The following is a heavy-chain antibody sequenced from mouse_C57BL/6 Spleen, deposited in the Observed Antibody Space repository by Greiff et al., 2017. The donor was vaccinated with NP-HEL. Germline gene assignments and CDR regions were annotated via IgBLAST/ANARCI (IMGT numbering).Heavy chain of an antibody. CDR1: GYTFTSYW. J-gene: IGHJ3*01. Sequence: QVQLKQPGAELVRPGSSVKLSCKASGYTFTSYWMDWVKQRPGQGLEWIGNIYPSDSETHYNQKFKDKATLTVDKSSSTAYMQLSSLTSEDSAVYYCARYGDSRPGTWFAYWGQGTLVTVSA. D-gene: IGHD1-1*02. V-gene: IGHV1-61*01. CDR2: IYPSDSET. CDR3: ARYGDSRPGTWFAY.